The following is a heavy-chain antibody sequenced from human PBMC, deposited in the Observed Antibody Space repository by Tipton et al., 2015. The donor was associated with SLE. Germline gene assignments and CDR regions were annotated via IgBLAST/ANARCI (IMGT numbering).Heavy chain of an antibody. Sequence: TLSLTCTVSGGSISSSSYYWGWIRQPPGKGLEWIGNIYHSGSTYYNPSLKSRVTISVDTSKNQFSLKLASVTAADTAMYYCARFERIMIQFGGVTITPGGVDYWGQGTLVTVSS. V-gene: IGHV4-39*07. CDR2: IYHSGST. D-gene: IGHD3-16*01. J-gene: IGHJ4*02. CDR1: GGSISSSSYY. CDR3: ARFERIMIQFGGVTITPGGVDY.